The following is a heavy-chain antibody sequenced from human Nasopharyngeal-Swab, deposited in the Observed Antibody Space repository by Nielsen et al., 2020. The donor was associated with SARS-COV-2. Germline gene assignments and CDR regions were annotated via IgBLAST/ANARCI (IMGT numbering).Heavy chain of an antibody. Sequence: GGSLRLSCAASGFTFSSYAMSWVRQAPGKGLEGVSAISGSGGSTYYADSVKGRFTISRDNSKNTLYLQMNSLRAEDTAVYYCAKEVDSSGYYYPTGSFDYWGQGTLVTVSS. CDR3: AKEVDSSGYYYPTGSFDY. J-gene: IGHJ4*02. CDR1: GFTFSSYA. V-gene: IGHV3-23*01. D-gene: IGHD3-22*01. CDR2: ISGSGGST.